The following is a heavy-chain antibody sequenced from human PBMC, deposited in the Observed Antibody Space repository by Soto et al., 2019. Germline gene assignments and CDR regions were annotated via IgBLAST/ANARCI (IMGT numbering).Heavy chain of an antibody. J-gene: IGHJ5*02. CDR2: ISAYNGNT. CDR1: GYTFTSYG. D-gene: IGHD3-10*01. Sequence: GASVKVSCKASGYTFTSYGISWVRQAPGQGLEWMGWISAYNGNTNYAQKLQGRVTMTTDTSTSTAYMELRSLRSDDTAVYYCARAAHGSGSYRALSWFDPWGQGTLVTVSS. V-gene: IGHV1-18*01. CDR3: ARAAHGSGSYRALSWFDP.